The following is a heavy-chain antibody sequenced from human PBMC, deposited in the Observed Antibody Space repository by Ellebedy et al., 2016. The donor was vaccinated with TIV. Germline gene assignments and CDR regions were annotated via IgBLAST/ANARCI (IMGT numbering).Heavy chain of an antibody. Sequence: MPSETLSLTCTVSGGSISSSDYYWAWIRQPQGKGLEWIGSVFYTGSTYNNPSLKSRVTMSADTSKNPFSLKLGSLTAADTAVYYCARRSGTGRFDPWGQGTLVTVSS. V-gene: IGHV4-39*01. J-gene: IGHJ5*02. CDR2: VFYTGST. CDR3: ARRSGTGRFDP. CDR1: GGSISSSDYY. D-gene: IGHD3-10*01.